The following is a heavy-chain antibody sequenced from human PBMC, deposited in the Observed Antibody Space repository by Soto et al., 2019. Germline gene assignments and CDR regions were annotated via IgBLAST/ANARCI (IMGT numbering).Heavy chain of an antibody. J-gene: IGHJ4*02. D-gene: IGHD2-2*01. CDR3: ARYRREPVPPYTLHY. CDR2: VYNSGST. V-gene: IGHV4-59*01. Sequence: SLTCTVSGGSISSNYWTWIRQPPGKGLEWIGYVYNSGSTNYNPSLKSRVTISEDTSKSQFSLKVNSMTAADTAVYYCARYRREPVPPYTLHYWGPAILVTVSS. CDR1: GGSISSNY.